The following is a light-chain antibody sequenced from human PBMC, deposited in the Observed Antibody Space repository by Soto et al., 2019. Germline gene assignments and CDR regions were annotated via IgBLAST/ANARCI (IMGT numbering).Light chain of an antibody. V-gene: IGKV3-11*01. J-gene: IGKJ4*01. Sequence: EIVLTQSPATLSLSPGERATLSCRASLRVSGYLAWYQQKPGQAPRLLIYDASNRATGIPARFSGSGSGTDFTLTITSLEPEDFSVYYCQQRSNWPLTFGGGTKVEIK. CDR1: LRVSGY. CDR2: DAS. CDR3: QQRSNWPLT.